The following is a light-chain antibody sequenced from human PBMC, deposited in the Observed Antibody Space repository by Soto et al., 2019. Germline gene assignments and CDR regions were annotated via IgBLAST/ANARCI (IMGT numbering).Light chain of an antibody. CDR3: HSYDSSLSAVV. CDR1: SSNIGAGYD. CDR2: GNN. J-gene: IGLJ2*01. Sequence: QSVLTQPPSVSGAPGQRVTISCTGSSSNIGAGYDVHWYQQLPGTAPKLLIYGNNNRPSGVPDRFSGSKSGTSASLAVTGLQAEDEADYYCHSYDSSLSAVVFGGGTQLTVL. V-gene: IGLV1-40*01.